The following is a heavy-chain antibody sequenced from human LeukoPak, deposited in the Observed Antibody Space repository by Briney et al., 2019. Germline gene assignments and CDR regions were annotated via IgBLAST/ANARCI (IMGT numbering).Heavy chain of an antibody. CDR1: GGSISSSSYY. V-gene: IGHV4-39*02. D-gene: IGHD3-10*01. CDR2: IYYSGST. J-gene: IGHJ4*02. CDR3: ARDLPPDYYGSGSQFDY. Sequence: SETLSLTCTVSGGSISSSSYYWGWIRQPPGKGLEWIGSIYYSGSTYYNPSLKSRVTISVDTSKNQFSLKLSSVTAADTAVYYCARDLPPDYYGSGSQFDYWGQGTLVTVSS.